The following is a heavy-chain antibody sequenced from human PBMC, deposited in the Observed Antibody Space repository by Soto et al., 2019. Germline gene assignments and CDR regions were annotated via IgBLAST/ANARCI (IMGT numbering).Heavy chain of an antibody. V-gene: IGHV1-3*01. J-gene: IGHJ4*02. CDR1: GYTFTGYA. CDR2: INAGNGNT. Sequence: GASVKVSCKASGYTFTGYAMHWVRQAPGQRLEWMGWINAGNGNTKYSQKFQGRVTITRDTSASTAYMELSSLRSEDTAVYYCARDASGYDFASFDYWGQGTLVTVSS. D-gene: IGHD5-12*01. CDR3: ARDASGYDFASFDY.